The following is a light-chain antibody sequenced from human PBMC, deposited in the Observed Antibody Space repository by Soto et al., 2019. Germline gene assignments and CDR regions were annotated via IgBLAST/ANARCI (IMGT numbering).Light chain of an antibody. J-gene: IGKJ3*01. Sequence: EIVMTQSPATLSVSPGERATLSCRASQSVSSNLAWYQQKPDQAPRLLIYGTSTRATGIPARFSGSGSGTEFTLTISSLQSEDFAVYYCQHYNNWPPFTFGPGTKVD. CDR3: QHYNNWPPFT. CDR1: QSVSSN. V-gene: IGKV3-15*01. CDR2: GTS.